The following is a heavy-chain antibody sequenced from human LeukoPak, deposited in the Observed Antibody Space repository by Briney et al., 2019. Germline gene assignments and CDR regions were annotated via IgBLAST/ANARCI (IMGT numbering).Heavy chain of an antibody. CDR1: GGSISSGGYS. CDR2: IYHSGST. D-gene: IGHD2-2*01. J-gene: IGHJ5*02. CDR3: ARREDGCSSTSCYAVWFDP. V-gene: IGHV4-30-2*01. Sequence: SQTLSLTCAVSGGSISSGGYSWSWIRQPPGKGLEWIGYIYHSGSTYYNPSLKSRVTISVDRSKNQFSLKLSSVTAADTAVYYCARREDGCSSTSCYAVWFDPWGQGTLVTVSS.